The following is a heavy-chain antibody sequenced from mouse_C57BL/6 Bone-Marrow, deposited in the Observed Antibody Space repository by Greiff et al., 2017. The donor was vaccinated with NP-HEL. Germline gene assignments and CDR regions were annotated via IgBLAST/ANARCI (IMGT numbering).Heavy chain of an antibody. CDR1: GYTFTSYG. D-gene: IGHD1-1*01. Sequence: VKLQESGAELARPGASVKLSCKASGYTFTSYGISWVKQRTGQGLEWIGEIYPRSGNTYYNEKFKGKATLTADKSSSTAYMELRSLTSEDSAVYFCARRITTVVATNRRFAYWGQGTLVTVSA. CDR3: ARRITTVVATNRRFAY. V-gene: IGHV1-81*01. J-gene: IGHJ3*01. CDR2: IYPRSGNT.